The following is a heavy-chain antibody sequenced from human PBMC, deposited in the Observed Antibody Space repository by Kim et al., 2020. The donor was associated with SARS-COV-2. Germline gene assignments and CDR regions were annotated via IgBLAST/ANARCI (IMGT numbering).Heavy chain of an antibody. CDR2: INTNTGNP. CDR1: GYTFTSYA. D-gene: IGHD3-3*01. J-gene: IGHJ5*02. Sequence: ASVKVSCKASGYTFTSYAMNWVRQAPVQGLEWMGWINTNTGNPTYAQGFTGRFVFSLDTSVSTAYLQISSLKAEDTAVYYCARAPRVTIFGVVDWFDPWGQGTLVTVSS. CDR3: ARAPRVTIFGVVDWFDP. V-gene: IGHV7-4-1*02.